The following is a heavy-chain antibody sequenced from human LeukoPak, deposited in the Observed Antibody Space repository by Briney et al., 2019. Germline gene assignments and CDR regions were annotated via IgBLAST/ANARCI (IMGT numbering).Heavy chain of an antibody. CDR1: GFTFSSYG. CDR3: AKDSRCSSTSCYDFDY. D-gene: IGHD2-2*01. Sequence: QPGRSLRLSCAASGFTFSSYGMHWVRQAPGKGLEWVAVISYDGSNKYYADSVKGRFTISRDNSKNTLYLQMNSLRAEDTAVYYCAKDSRCSSTSCYDFDYWGQGTLVTVSS. V-gene: IGHV3-30*18. CDR2: ISYDGSNK. J-gene: IGHJ4*02.